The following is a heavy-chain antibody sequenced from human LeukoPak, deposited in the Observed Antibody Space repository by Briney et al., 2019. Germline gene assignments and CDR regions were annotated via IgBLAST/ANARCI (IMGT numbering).Heavy chain of an antibody. CDR1: GFTFSSYA. D-gene: IGHD3-10*01. CDR2: ISGSGGST. V-gene: IGHV3-23*01. J-gene: IGHJ4*02. Sequence: TGGSLRLSCAASGFTFSSYAMSWVRQAPGKGLEWVSAISGSGGSTYYADSVKGRFTSSRDNSKNTLYLQMNSLRAEDTAVYYCAKMERVSLTMVRGVIFDYWGQGTLVTVSS. CDR3: AKMERVSLTMVRGVIFDY.